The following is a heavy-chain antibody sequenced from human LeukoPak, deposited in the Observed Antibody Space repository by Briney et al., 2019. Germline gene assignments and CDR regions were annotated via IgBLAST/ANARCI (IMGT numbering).Heavy chain of an antibody. CDR2: INHSGST. CDR3: ARGRLDYSSGWSLGY. D-gene: IGHD6-19*01. CDR1: GGSFSGYY. Sequence: SETLSLTCAVYGGSFSGYYWSWIRQPPGKGLEWIGEINHSGSTNYNPSLKSRVTISVDTSKNQFSLKLSSVTAADTAVYYCARGRLDYSSGWSLGYWGQGTLVTVSS. J-gene: IGHJ4*02. V-gene: IGHV4-34*01.